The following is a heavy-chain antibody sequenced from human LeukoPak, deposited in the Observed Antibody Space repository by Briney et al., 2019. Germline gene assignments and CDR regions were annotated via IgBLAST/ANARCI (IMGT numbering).Heavy chain of an antibody. V-gene: IGHV4-30-2*01. CDR2: IYHSGST. D-gene: IGHD2-2*01. J-gene: IGHJ4*02. CDR1: GGSISSGGYY. CDR3: ARRSVVPAARGTFDY. Sequence: PSQTLSLTCTVSGGSISSGGYYWSWIRQPPGKGLEWIGYIYHSGSTYYNPSLKSRVTISVDRSKNQFSLKLSSVTAADTAVYYCARRSVVPAARGTFDYWGQGTLVTVSS.